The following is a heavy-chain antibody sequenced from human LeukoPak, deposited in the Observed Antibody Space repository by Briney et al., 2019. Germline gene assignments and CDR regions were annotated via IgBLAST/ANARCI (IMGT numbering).Heavy chain of an antibody. V-gene: IGHV1-69*04. CDR3: ASGRRFLAWFDP. CDR1: GGTFSSYA. D-gene: IGHD3-3*01. J-gene: IGHJ5*02. CDR2: IIPILGIA. Sequence: GSSVKVSCKASGGTFSSYAISWVRQAPGQGLEWMGRIIPILGIANYAQKFQGRVTITADKSTSTAYMELSSLRSEDTAVYYCASGRRFLAWFDPWGQGTLVTVSS.